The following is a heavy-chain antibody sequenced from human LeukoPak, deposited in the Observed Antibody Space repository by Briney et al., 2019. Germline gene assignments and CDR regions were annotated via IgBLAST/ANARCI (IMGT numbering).Heavy chain of an antibody. J-gene: IGHJ5*02. CDR3: ARGGYGADGWFDP. V-gene: IGHV4-59*01. CDR1: GGSFGSYF. CDR2: IYHTGMT. Sequence: PSETLSLTCTLSGGSFGSYFWSRVRQTPQKGLEWIAHIYHTGMTDYNPSLGGRATISMDTSRNQFSLKLTSVTAADTAVYFCARGGYGADGWFDPWGQGTLVTVSS. D-gene: IGHD5-12*01.